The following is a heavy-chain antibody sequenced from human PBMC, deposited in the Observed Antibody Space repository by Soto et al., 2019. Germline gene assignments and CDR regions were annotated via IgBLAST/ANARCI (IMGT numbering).Heavy chain of an antibody. CDR2: IWSDGSNK. V-gene: IGHV3-33*01. CDR3: AATGPY. Sequence: VQLVESGGGVVQPGRSLRLSCAASGFTFSSYGMHWVRQAPGKGLEWVAVIWSDGSNKFYADSVKGRFTIYRDNSKNTVDLQMNSLRDEDSAAYYCAATGPYWGQGTLVSVSS. CDR1: GFTFSSYG. J-gene: IGHJ4*02.